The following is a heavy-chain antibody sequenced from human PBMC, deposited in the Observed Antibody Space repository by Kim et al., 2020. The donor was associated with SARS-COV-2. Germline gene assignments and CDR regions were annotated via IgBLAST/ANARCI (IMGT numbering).Heavy chain of an antibody. Sequence: GGSLRLSCAASGFTFSNYSMHWVRQAPGKGLEWVAVISYDGGNKYYADSAKGRFTISRDYSKNTLFLQMNSLRPEDTAVYYCARAIGRTQRGNFDNWGPG. CDR1: GFTFSNYS. CDR2: ISYDGGNK. J-gene: IGHJ4*02. V-gene: IGHV3-30*04. D-gene: IGHD1-26*01. CDR3: ARAIGRTQRGNFDN.